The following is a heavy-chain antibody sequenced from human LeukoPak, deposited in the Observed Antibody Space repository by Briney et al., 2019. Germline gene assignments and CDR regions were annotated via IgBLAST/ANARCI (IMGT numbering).Heavy chain of an antibody. CDR1: GFTFSSNY. Sequence: GGSLRLSCAASGFTFSSNYMSWVRQAPGKGLEWVSVISSGGTTYYSDSVKGGFTISRDNAKNTMYLQMNSLRAEDTAVYYCARVARGMYYFDCWGQGTLVTVSS. V-gene: IGHV3-66*01. D-gene: IGHD1-26*01. CDR3: ARVARGMYYFDC. CDR2: ISSGGTT. J-gene: IGHJ4*02.